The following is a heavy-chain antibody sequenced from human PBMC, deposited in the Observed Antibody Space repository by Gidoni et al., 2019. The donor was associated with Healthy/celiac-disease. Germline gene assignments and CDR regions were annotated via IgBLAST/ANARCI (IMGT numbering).Heavy chain of an antibody. D-gene: IGHD3-10*01. CDR2: ISGSGGST. Sequence: EVQLLESGGGVVQPGGYLRLSCAASGFNFISYARSWVRQAPGKGLEWVSAISGSGGSTYYADSVKGRFTISRDNSKNTLYLQMNSLRAEDTAVYYCAKDGAYYYGSGSYDYWGQGTLVTVSS. CDR1: GFNFISYA. CDR3: AKDGAYYYGSGSYDY. V-gene: IGHV3-23*01. J-gene: IGHJ4*02.